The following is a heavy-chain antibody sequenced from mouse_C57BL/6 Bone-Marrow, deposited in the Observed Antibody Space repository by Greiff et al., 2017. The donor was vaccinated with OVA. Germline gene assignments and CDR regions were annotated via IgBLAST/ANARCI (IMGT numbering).Heavy chain of an antibody. CDR1: GFNINDDY. CDR2: IDPENGDT. V-gene: IGHV14-4*01. J-gene: IGHJ4*01. D-gene: IGHD1-1*01. CDR3: TESDSSPCAMDY. Sequence: EVQLQQSGAELVRPGASVKLSCTASGFNINDDYMHWVKQRPEQGLEWIGWIDPENGDTEYASKFQGKATITADTSSNTAYLQQSSMPSEDAAGNYYTESDSSPCAMDYWGQGTSVTVSS.